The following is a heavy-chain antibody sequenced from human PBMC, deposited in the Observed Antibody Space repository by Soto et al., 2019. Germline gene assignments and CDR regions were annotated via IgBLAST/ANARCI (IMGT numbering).Heavy chain of an antibody. Sequence: EVQLLESGGDLVQPGGSLRLSCAASGFTFSNYAMGWVRQAPGKGLEWVSTITSGGTTYYADSVKGRCTISRDNSKSTVDLQMNSLRADDTAVYYCAKERLGRGFDYWGQGTLVTVSS. CDR1: GFTFSNYA. CDR2: ITSGGTT. CDR3: AKERLGRGFDY. J-gene: IGHJ4*02. V-gene: IGHV3-23*01. D-gene: IGHD1-26*01.